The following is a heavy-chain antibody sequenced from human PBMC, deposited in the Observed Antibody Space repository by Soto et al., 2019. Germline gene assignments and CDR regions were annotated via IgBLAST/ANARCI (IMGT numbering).Heavy chain of an antibody. CDR1: GGSISSYY. D-gene: IGHD3-22*01. J-gene: IGHJ5*02. CDR2: IYTSGST. Sequence: SETLSLTCTVSGGSISSYYWSWIRQPAGKGLEWIGRIYTSGSTNYNPSLKSRVTMSVDTSKNQFSLKLSSVTAADTAVYYCARDRPYDSSGYYYVPFDPWGQGTLVTVSS. CDR3: ARDRPYDSSGYYYVPFDP. V-gene: IGHV4-4*07.